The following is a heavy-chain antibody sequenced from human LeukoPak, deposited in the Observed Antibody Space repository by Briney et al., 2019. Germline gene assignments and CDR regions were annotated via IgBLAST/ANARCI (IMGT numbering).Heavy chain of an antibody. V-gene: IGHV1-18*01. CDR2: ISAYNGNT. J-gene: IGHJ3*02. Sequence: ASVKVSCKASGYTFTSYGISWVRQAPGQGLEWMGWISAYNGNTNYAQKLQGRVTMTTDTSTSTAYMELRSLRSDDAAVYYCARDRSRNMGNAFDIWGQGTMVTVSS. CDR1: GYTFTSYG. CDR3: ARDRSRNMGNAFDI. D-gene: IGHD1-14*01.